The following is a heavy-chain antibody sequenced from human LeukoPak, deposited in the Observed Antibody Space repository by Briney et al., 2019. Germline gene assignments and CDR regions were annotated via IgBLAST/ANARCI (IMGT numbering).Heavy chain of an antibody. CDR1: GGSISSYY. CDR3: ARVPGGWGSGWFDL. J-gene: IGHJ5*02. Sequence: KPSETLSLTCTVSGGSISSYYWSWIRQPPGKGLEWIGYIYYSGSTNYNPSLKSRVTISVDTSKNQFSLKLSSVTAADTAVYYCARVPGGWGSGWFDLWGQGTLVTVSS. V-gene: IGHV4-59*01. D-gene: IGHD7-27*01. CDR2: IYYSGST.